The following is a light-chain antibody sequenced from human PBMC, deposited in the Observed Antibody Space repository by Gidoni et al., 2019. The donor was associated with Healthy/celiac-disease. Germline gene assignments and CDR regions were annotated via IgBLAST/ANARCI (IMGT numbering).Light chain of an antibody. V-gene: IGLV3-25*02. CDR2: KDS. CDR1: ALPKQY. CDR3: QSADSSGTYPVV. Sequence: SYEPTQPPSVSVSPGQTARITCSGDALPKQYDSWYQQKPGQAPVLVIYKDSERPSGIPERFSCSSSGTTVTLTISGVQAEDEADYFCQSADSSGTYPVVFGGGTKLTVL. J-gene: IGLJ2*01.